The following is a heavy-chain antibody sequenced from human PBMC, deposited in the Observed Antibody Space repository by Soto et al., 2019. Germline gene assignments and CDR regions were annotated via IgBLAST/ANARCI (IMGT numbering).Heavy chain of an antibody. CDR3: ASAGSKVTKIFDY. V-gene: IGHV4-30-2*01. CDR1: GGAISSGGYS. CDR2: IYHSGST. D-gene: IGHD3-22*01. J-gene: IGHJ4*02. Sequence: SESLSLTYAPSGGAISSGGYSWSWIRQPPGKGLEWIGYIYHSGSTYYNPSLKSRVTISLGRSRSQCSLKLSSVTAADTAVYYCASAGSKVTKIFDYWGQGTLVTVSS.